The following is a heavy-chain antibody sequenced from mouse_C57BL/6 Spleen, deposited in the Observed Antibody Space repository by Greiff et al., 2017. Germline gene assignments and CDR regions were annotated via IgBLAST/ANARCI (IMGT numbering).Heavy chain of an antibody. Sequence: VQLQESGPGLTKPSQTLSLTCSVTGYSITSDYWNWIRKFPGNKLEYMGYISYSGSTYYNPSLKSRISITRDTSKNQDYLQLNSVTTEDTATYYCARGDYSSYWYFDVWGTGTTVTVSS. D-gene: IGHD1-1*01. CDR1: GYSITSDY. V-gene: IGHV3-8*01. CDR3: ARGDYSSYWYFDV. CDR2: ISYSGST. J-gene: IGHJ1*03.